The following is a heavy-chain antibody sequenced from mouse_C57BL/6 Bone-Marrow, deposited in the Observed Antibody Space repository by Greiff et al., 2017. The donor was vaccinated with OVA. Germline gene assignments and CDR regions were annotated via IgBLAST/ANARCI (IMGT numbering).Heavy chain of an antibody. CDR2: IYPSDSET. J-gene: IGHJ4*01. V-gene: IGHV1-61*01. Sequence: QVQLKQPGAELVRPGSSVNLSCKASGYTFTSYWMDWVKQRPGQGLEWIGNIYPSDSETHYNQKFKDKATLTVDKSSSTAYMQLSSLTSEDSAVYYCARWRELVLAMDYWGQGTSVTVSS. CDR3: ARWRELVLAMDY. D-gene: IGHD4-1*01. CDR1: GYTFTSYW.